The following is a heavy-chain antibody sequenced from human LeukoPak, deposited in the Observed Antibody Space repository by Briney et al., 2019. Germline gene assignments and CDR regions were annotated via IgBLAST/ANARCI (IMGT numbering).Heavy chain of an antibody. CDR1: GFTFSSYS. CDR3: ARESI. Sequence: GGSLRLSCAASGFTFSSYSMNWLRQAPGEGLEWVSYISSSSSTIYYAYSVKGRFTISRDNAKNSLYLQMNSLRAEDTAVYYCARESIWGQGTMVTVSS. CDR2: ISSSSSTI. J-gene: IGHJ3*02. V-gene: IGHV3-48*01.